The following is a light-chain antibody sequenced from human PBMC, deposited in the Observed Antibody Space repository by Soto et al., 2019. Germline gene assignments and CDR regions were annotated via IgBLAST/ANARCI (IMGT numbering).Light chain of an antibody. V-gene: IGKV3-20*01. J-gene: IGKJ1*01. CDR2: AAS. Sequence: EIVLTQSPGTLSLSPGDRSTLPCRASQSVRSNKFAWYQQEPGHAPRLLIYAASSRATGIPDRFSGSGSGTDFTLTINRLEPEDSAVYYCQDYGTSWTFGQGTKVDIK. CDR1: QSVRSNK. CDR3: QDYGTSWT.